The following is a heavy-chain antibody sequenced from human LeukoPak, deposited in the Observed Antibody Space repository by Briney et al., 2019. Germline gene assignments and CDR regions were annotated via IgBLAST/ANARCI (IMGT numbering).Heavy chain of an antibody. Sequence: GGSLRLSCTVSGFTFSSFTMNWVRQGPGKGLEWVASISNSGDYISYADSLKGRFTISRDNAKNSLFLQMNSLRAEDTAVYYCAREVSVVVTAISDAFDIWGQGTMVTVSS. CDR1: GFTFSSFT. V-gene: IGHV3-21*01. CDR3: AREVSVVVTAISDAFDI. D-gene: IGHD2-21*02. J-gene: IGHJ3*02. CDR2: ISNSGDYI.